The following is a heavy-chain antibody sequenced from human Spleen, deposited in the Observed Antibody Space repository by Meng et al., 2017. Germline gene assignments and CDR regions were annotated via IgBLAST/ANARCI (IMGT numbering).Heavy chain of an antibody. V-gene: IGHV3-11*04. CDR3: AREMVRGIDAFDI. Sequence: GESLKISCAASGFSFSDYYTSWIRQAPGKGLEWVSYVSSSGTTIYYADSAKGRFTISRDTAKNSLYLQMNSLRVEDTAVHYCAREMVRGIDAFDIWGQGTKVT. D-gene: IGHD3-10*01. CDR2: VSSSGTTI. CDR1: GFSFSDYY. J-gene: IGHJ3*02.